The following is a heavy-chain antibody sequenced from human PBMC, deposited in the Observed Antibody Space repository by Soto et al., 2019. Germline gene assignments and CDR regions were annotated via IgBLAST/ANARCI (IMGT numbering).Heavy chain of an antibody. V-gene: IGHV3-53*01. CDR2: IYSGGST. CDR3: ARDLNWNYVQ. Sequence: GPLRLSCAASGFTVSNNYMSWVRQAPGKGLEWVSVIYSGGSTYYADSVKGRFTISRDNSKNTLYLQMNSLRAEDTAVYYCARDLNWNYVQWGQGTLVTISS. J-gene: IGHJ4*02. CDR1: GFTVSNNY. D-gene: IGHD1-7*01.